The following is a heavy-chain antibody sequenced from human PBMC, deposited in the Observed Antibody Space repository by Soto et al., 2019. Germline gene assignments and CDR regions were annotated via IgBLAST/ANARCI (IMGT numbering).Heavy chain of an antibody. CDR2: ISAYNGNT. D-gene: IGHD2-21*01. CDR1: GYNFNSYT. J-gene: IGHJ5*02. V-gene: IGHV1-18*01. CDR3: ASVVVALGRWCDT. Sequence: QVQLVQSGAEVKKPGASVKVSCKASGYNFNSYTISWVRQAPGQGLEWMGRISAYNGNTNYAQKLQGRVTMTTDTYTSTAYMELRSLRSDDTSVYHCASVVVALGRWCDTWGQGTLVTVSS.